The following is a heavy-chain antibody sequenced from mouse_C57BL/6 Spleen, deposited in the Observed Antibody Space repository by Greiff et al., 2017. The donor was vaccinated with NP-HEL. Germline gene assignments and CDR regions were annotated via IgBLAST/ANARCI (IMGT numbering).Heavy chain of an antibody. V-gene: IGHV1-78*01. Sequence: VQLVESDAELVKPGASVEISCKVSGYTFTDHTVHWMKQRPEQGLEWIGYIYPRDGGTKYNEKFKGKATLTADKSSSTAYMQLNSLTSEDSAVYFCARYGPYYFDYWGQGTTLTVSS. D-gene: IGHD1-1*01. CDR3: ARYGPYYFDY. CDR1: GYTFTDHT. J-gene: IGHJ2*01. CDR2: IYPRDGGT.